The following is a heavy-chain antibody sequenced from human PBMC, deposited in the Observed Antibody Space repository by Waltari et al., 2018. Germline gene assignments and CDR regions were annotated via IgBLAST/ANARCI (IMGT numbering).Heavy chain of an antibody. CDR2: INWDGSST. J-gene: IGHJ4*02. CDR3: AKDMGYDSGIN. CDR1: GFTFDDYT. Sequence: EVHLVESGGVAVQPGGSLRLSCAASGFTFDDYTMHWVRQAPGKGLEWVSLINWDGSSTYYADSVEGRFTISRDNSKNSLYLQMNSLRTEDTALYYCAKDMGYDSGINWGQGTLVTVSS. V-gene: IGHV3-43*01. D-gene: IGHD3-10*01.